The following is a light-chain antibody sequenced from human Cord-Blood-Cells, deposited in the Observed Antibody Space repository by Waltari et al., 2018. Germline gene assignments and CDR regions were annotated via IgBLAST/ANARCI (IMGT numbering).Light chain of an antibody. CDR3: QQYNSYSQT. J-gene: IGKJ1*01. CDR1: QSISSW. CDR2: KAS. V-gene: IGKV1-5*03. Sequence: DIQMTQSPSTLSASVGDRVTTTSRASQSISSWLAWYQQKPGKAPKLLIYKASSLESGVPSRFSGSGSGTEFTLTISSLQPDDFAAYYCQQYNSYSQTFGQGTKVEIK.